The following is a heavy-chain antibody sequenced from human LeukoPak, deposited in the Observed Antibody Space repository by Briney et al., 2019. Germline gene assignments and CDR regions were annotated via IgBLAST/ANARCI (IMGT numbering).Heavy chain of an antibody. CDR2: IYYSGST. V-gene: IGHV4-59*08. D-gene: IGHD2-2*02. Sequence: SETLSLTCTVSGGSISSYYWSWIRQPPGKGLEGIGYIYYSGSTNYNPSLKSRVTISVDTSKNQFSLKLSSVTAADTAVYYCARLLVVVPAAINWYFDLWGRGTLVTVSS. J-gene: IGHJ2*01. CDR1: GGSISSYY. CDR3: ARLLVVVPAAINWYFDL.